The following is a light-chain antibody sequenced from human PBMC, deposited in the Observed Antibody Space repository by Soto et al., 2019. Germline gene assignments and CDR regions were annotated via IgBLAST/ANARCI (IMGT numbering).Light chain of an antibody. Sequence: QSVLTQPPSVSGAPGQRVTISCTGSSSNIGAGYDVHWYQQLPGTAPKLLIYGNSNRPSGVPDRFSGSKSGTSVSLAITGLQAEDEADYYCQSYDSSLYVFGTGTKVTVL. J-gene: IGLJ1*01. V-gene: IGLV1-40*01. CDR2: GNS. CDR3: QSYDSSLYV. CDR1: SSNIGAGYD.